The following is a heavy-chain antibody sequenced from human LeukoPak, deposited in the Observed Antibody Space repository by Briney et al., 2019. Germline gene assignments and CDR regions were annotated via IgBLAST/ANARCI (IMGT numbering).Heavy chain of an antibody. J-gene: IGHJ4*02. D-gene: IGHD3-22*01. V-gene: IGHV3-23*01. CDR3: AKVGSLNAYYYDSSGYFY. CDR1: GFTFSSYS. CDR2: ISGSGGST. Sequence: GGSLRLSCAASGFTFSSYSMNWVRQAPGKGLEWVSAISGSGGSTYYADSVKGRFTISRDNSKNTLYLQMNSLRAEDTAVYYCAKVGSLNAYYYDSSGYFYWGQGTLVTVSS.